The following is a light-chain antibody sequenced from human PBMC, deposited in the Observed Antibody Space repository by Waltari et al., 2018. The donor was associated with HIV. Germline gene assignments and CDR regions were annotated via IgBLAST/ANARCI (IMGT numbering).Light chain of an antibody. J-gene: IGLJ3*02. CDR1: SSNIGAGYD. CDR3: QSYDSSLSGSV. Sequence: QSVLTQPPSVSGAPGQRVTISCTGSSSNIGAGYDVHWYQQLPGTAPKLLIYGNSDRPSGVPDRFPGSKSGTSASLAITGLQAEDEADYYCQSYDSSLSGSVFGGGTNLTVL. CDR2: GNS. V-gene: IGLV1-40*01.